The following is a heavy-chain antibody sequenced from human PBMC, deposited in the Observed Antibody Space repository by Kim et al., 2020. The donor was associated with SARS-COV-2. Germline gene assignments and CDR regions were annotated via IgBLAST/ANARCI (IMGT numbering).Heavy chain of an antibody. V-gene: IGHV4-59*01. CDR1: GGSISSYY. J-gene: IGHJ4*02. CDR3: ARGPIDWNYVGYFDY. Sequence: SETLSLTCTVSGGSISSYYWSWIRQPPGKGLEWIGYIYYSGSTNYNPSLKSRVTISVDTSKNQFSLKLSSVTAADTAVYYCARGPIDWNYVGYFDYWGQGTLVTVSS. D-gene: IGHD1-7*01. CDR2: IYYSGST.